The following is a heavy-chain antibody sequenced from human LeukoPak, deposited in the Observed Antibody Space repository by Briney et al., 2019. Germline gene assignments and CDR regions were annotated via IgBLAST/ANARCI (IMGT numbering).Heavy chain of an antibody. D-gene: IGHD6-19*01. Sequence: GGSLRLSCVASAFTFNSYWMHWVRQAPGKGLEWVAVISYDGSNKYYADSVKGRFTISRDNSKNTLYLQMNSLRAEDTAVYYCAKVLSSGWLAFDYWGQGTLVTVSS. J-gene: IGHJ4*02. CDR3: AKVLSSGWLAFDY. CDR1: AFTFNSYW. CDR2: ISYDGSNK. V-gene: IGHV3-30*18.